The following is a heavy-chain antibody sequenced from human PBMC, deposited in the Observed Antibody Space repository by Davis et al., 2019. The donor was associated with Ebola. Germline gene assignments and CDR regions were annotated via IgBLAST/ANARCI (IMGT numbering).Heavy chain of an antibody. CDR1: GFTFSSYW. Sequence: GESLKISCAASGFTFSSYWLHWVRQAPGKGLVWVSRSNSDGSSTSHADSVRGRFTISRDNAKNTLYLQMNSLRAEDTAVYYCARDPSFDYWGQGTLVTVSS. CDR2: SNSDGSST. V-gene: IGHV3-74*01. CDR3: ARDPSFDY. J-gene: IGHJ4*02.